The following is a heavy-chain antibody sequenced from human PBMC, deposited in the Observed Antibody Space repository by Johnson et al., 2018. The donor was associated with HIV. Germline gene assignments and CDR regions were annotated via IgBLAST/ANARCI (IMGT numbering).Heavy chain of an antibody. CDR3: ARKQWLEIPADAFDV. D-gene: IGHD6-19*01. CDR2: IKTDGSST. V-gene: IGHV3-74*01. J-gene: IGHJ3*01. CDR1: GFTFSNYW. Sequence: VRLVESGGGLVQPGGSLRLSCAASGFTFSNYWMEWVRQAPGKGLVWVSRIKTDGSSTSYADSVKGRFTISRDNAKKTLYLQMNSLRAEDTAVYYCARKQWLEIPADAFDVWGQGTMVTVSS.